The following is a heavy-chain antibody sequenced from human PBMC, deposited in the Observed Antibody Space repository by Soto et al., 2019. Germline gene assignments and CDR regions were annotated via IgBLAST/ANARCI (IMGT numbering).Heavy chain of an antibody. J-gene: IGHJ6*02. CDR1: GGSISSSNW. CDR2: IYHSGST. D-gene: IGHD1-26*01. Sequence: QVQLQESGPGLVKPSGTLSLTCAVSGGSISSSNWWSWVRQPPGKGLEWIGEIYHSGSTNYNPSLQSRVTXSXDXXKNQFSLKLGSVTAADTAVYYCARVSGSYYYGMDVWGQGTTVTVSS. CDR3: ARVSGSYYYGMDV. V-gene: IGHV4-4*02.